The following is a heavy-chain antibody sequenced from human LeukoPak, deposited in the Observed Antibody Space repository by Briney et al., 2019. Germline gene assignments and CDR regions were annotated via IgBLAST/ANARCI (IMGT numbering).Heavy chain of an antibody. J-gene: IGHJ4*02. Sequence: GASVKVSCKASGYTFTSYEINWVRQAPGQGLEWMGWINPNSGGTNYAQKFQGRVTMTRDTSISTAYMELSRLRSDDTAVYYCARDQKGDYFDYWGQGTLVTVSS. CDR1: GYTFTSYE. CDR3: ARDQKGDYFDY. CDR2: INPNSGGT. V-gene: IGHV1-2*02.